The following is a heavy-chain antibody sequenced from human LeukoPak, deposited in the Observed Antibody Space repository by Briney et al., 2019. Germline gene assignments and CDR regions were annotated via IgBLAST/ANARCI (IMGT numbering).Heavy chain of an antibody. CDR2: ISTSSSYI. CDR1: GFSFSRYS. Sequence: GESLRLSCAASGFSFSRYSMSWVRQAPGKGLEWVSSISTSSSYIYYADSVRGRFTISRDNARNSLYLQVNSLRAEDTAVYYCARVSGGKRELLGSSDYWGQGTLVTVSS. D-gene: IGHD1-26*01. CDR3: ARVSGGKRELLGSSDY. J-gene: IGHJ4*02. V-gene: IGHV3-21*01.